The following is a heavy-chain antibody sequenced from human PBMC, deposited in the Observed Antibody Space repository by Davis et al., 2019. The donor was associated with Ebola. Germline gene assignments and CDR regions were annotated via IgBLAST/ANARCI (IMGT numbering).Heavy chain of an antibody. Sequence: SETLSLTCAVYGGSFSGYYWSWIRQPPGKGLEWIGEINHSGSTNYNPSLKSRVTISVDKSKNQFSLKLSSVTAADTAVYYCARGQLTSNIVVVTASHFDSWGQGTLVTVSS. J-gene: IGHJ4*02. V-gene: IGHV4-34*01. CDR1: GGSFSGYY. D-gene: IGHD2-21*02. CDR2: INHSGST. CDR3: ARGQLTSNIVVVTASHFDS.